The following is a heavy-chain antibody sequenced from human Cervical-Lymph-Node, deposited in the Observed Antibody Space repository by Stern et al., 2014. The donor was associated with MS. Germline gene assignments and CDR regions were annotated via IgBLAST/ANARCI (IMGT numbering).Heavy chain of an antibody. CDR3: ARDKMHAFDY. CDR1: GYTFTTYG. D-gene: IGHD2-8*01. V-gene: IGHV1-18*01. Sequence: MQLVESGTEVKKPGASVLVSCKASGYTFTTYGITWVRQAPGQGLEWMGWISADRGNTKYAQKFQDRVTMTRDTTTGPAYMEVRSLRSEDPAVYYCARDKMHAFDYWGQGTQVTVPS. J-gene: IGHJ4*02. CDR2: ISADRGNT.